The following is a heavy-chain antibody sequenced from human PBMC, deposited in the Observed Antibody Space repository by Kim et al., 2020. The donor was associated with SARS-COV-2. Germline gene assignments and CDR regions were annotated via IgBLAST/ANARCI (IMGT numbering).Heavy chain of an antibody. V-gene: IGHV3-30*18. CDR3: AKDPTVVVVAGNNWFDP. D-gene: IGHD2-15*01. J-gene: IGHJ5*02. CDR1: GFTFSSYG. CDR2: ISYDGSNK. Sequence: GGSLRLSCAASGFTFSSYGMHWVRQAPGKGLEWVAVISYDGSNKYYADSVKGRFTISRDNSKNTLYLQMNSLRAEDTAVYYCAKDPTVVVVAGNNWFDPWGQGTLVTVSS.